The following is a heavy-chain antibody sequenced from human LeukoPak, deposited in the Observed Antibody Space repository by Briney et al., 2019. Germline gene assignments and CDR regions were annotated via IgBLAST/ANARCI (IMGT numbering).Heavy chain of an antibody. CDR3: ARLRSLDK. CDR1: GFLFSKIW. Sequence: PGGSLRLSCAASGFLFSKIWMTGVRQAPGKGLEWVANIKEDDSEIYYVESVKGRFTISRDNAKNSLYLEMSSLRVEDTAVYFCARLRSLDKWGQGTLVTVS. CDR2: IKEDDSEI. J-gene: IGHJ4*02. V-gene: IGHV3-7*01. D-gene: IGHD5-24*01.